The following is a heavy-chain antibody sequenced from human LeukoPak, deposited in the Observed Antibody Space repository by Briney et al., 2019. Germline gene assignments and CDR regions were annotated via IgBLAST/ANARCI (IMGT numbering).Heavy chain of an antibody. CDR3: AGRIVVTGDWFDP. CDR1: GGSISSYY. J-gene: IGHJ5*02. D-gene: IGHD2-2*01. CDR2: IYYSGST. V-gene: IGHV4-59*01. Sequence: SETLSLTCTVSGGSISSYYWSWIRQPPGKGLEWIGYIYYSGSTNYNPSLKSRVTISVDTSKNQFSLKLSSVTAADTAVYYCAGRIVVTGDWFDPWGQGTLVTVSS.